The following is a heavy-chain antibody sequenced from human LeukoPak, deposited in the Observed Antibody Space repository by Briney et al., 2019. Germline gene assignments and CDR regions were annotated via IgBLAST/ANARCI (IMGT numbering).Heavy chain of an antibody. Sequence: GGSLRLSCAASGFTFSDYTMYWVRQAPGKGLEYVSAINSDGGSTYYGNSVKGRFTISRDNSKNTLYLQMNSLRAEDTAVYYCAKGSYCSSTSCYSHFDYWGQGTLVTVSS. J-gene: IGHJ4*02. CDR2: INSDGGST. V-gene: IGHV3-64*01. CDR1: GFTFSDYT. D-gene: IGHD2-2*01. CDR3: AKGSYCSSTSCYSHFDY.